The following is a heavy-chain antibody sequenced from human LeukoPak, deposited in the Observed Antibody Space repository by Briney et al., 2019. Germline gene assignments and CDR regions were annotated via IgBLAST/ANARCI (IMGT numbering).Heavy chain of an antibody. Sequence: ASVKVSCKASGYTFTSYDINWVRQATGQGLEWMGWMNPNSGNTGYAQKFQGRVTMTRNTSISTAYMELSSLRSEDTAVYYCARGGYSWDAPNPTWDDYWGQGTLVTVSS. CDR1: GYTFTSYD. CDR2: MNPNSGNT. CDR3: ARGGYSWDAPNPTWDDY. J-gene: IGHJ4*02. D-gene: IGHD5-18*01. V-gene: IGHV1-8*01.